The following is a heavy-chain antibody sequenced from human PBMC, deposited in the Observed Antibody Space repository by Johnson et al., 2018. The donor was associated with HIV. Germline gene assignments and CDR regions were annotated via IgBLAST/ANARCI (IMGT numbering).Heavy chain of an antibody. J-gene: IGHJ3*02. CDR2: ISYDGSHK. D-gene: IGHD6-19*01. V-gene: IGHV3-30*18. CDR3: AKSRSGWYEDAFDI. Sequence: HVQLVESGGGVVQPGRSLRLSCAASGFTFTSYAMHWVRQAPGKGLEWVALISYDGSHKYYGDSVKGRFTISRDNPKNTLYVQMNSLRAEDTAVYYCAKSRSGWYEDAFDIWGQGTMVTVSS. CDR1: GFTFTSYA.